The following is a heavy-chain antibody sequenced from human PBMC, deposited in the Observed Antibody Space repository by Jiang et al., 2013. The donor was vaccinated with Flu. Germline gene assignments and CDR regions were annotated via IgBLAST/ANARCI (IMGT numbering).Heavy chain of an antibody. V-gene: IGHV3-30*18. Sequence: VQLLESGGGVVQPGRSLRLSCAASGFTFSSYGMHWVRQAPGKGLEWVAVISYDGSNKYYADSVKGRFTISRDNSKNTLYLQMNSLRAEDTAVYYCAKDHSGWYSEYYFDYWGQGTLVTVSS. CDR3: AKDHSGWYSEYYFDY. D-gene: IGHD6-19*01. J-gene: IGHJ4*02. CDR2: ISYDGSNK. CDR1: GFTFSSYG.